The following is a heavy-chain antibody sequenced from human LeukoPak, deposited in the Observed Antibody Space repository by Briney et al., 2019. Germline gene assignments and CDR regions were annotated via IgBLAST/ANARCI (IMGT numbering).Heavy chain of an antibody. CDR1: GFTFSSYG. Sequence: GGSLRLSCAASGFTFSSYGMSWVRQAPGKGLEWVSAISGSGGSTYYADSVKGRFTISRDNSKNPLYLQMNSLRAEDTAVYYCAKDRGMTTQGDYWGQGTLVTVSS. D-gene: IGHD4-11*01. V-gene: IGHV3-23*01. CDR2: ISGSGGST. J-gene: IGHJ4*02. CDR3: AKDRGMTTQGDY.